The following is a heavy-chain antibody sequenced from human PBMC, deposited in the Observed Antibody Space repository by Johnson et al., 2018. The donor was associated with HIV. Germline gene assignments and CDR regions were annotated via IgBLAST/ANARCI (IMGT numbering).Heavy chain of an antibody. D-gene: IGHD6-13*01. CDR1: GFTVSSNY. Sequence: VQLVESGGGLVQRGGSLRLSCAASGFTVSSNYMSWVRQAPGKGLEWVSVISGSGGSTYYADSVKGRFTISRDNSKNTLYLQMNSLRAEDTAVYYCAKDPRSSSWYWDAFDIWGQGTMVTVSS. V-gene: IGHV3-23*04. J-gene: IGHJ3*02. CDR2: ISGSGGST. CDR3: AKDPRSSSWYWDAFDI.